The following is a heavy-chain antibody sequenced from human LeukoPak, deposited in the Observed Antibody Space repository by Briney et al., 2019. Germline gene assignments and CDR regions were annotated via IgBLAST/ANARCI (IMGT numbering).Heavy chain of an antibody. D-gene: IGHD3-10*01. J-gene: IGHJ4*02. Sequence: GGSLRLSCAASGFSFSSYGMHWVRQVPGKGLEWLALIRYDGRNEYYADSVKGRFTISRDNSKNMVSLQMNSLRAEDTAVYYCTKDVGFGKTFDYWGQGTLVTVSS. CDR3: TKDVGFGKTFDY. CDR2: IRYDGRNE. CDR1: GFSFSSYG. V-gene: IGHV3-30*02.